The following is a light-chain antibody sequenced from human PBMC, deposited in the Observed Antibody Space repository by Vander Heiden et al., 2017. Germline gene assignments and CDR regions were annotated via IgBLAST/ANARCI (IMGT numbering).Light chain of an antibody. CDR2: AAS. Sequence: DIQVTQSPSSLSASVGDRVTITCRASQSISSYLNWYQQKPGKAPKLLIYAASSLQSGVPSRFSGSGYGTDFTLTISSLEPEDFAAYYCQQSDSSPPFTFGQGTKVEIK. J-gene: IGKJ1*01. CDR1: QSISSY. CDR3: QQSDSSPPFT. V-gene: IGKV1-39*01.